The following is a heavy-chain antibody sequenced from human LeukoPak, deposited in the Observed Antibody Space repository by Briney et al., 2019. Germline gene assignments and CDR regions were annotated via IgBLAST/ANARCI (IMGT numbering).Heavy chain of an antibody. CDR1: GFSISSGHY. CDR3: ARIFIRNGYSSYFDC. Sequence: PSETLSLTCTVSGFSISSGHYWGWVRQPPGAGLEWIGSVYQSGTTYYNPSLKSRVTTSVDMSKNQFSLRLRPVSAADTAVYYCARIFIRNGYSSYFDCWGQGTLVTVSS. J-gene: IGHJ4*02. CDR2: VYQSGTT. V-gene: IGHV4-38-2*02. D-gene: IGHD5-18*01.